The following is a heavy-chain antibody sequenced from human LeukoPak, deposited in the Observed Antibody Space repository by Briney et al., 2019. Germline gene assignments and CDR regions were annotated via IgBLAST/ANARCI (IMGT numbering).Heavy chain of an antibody. CDR1: GFTFSSHS. Sequence: GGSLTLSCAASGFTFSSHSVNWVRQAPGKGLEWLSYIDSGSGNIYYRDSVKGRFTISRDNAQDSLYLQMDSLRDEDTAVYYCAREDDDWGPNTLDVWGQGTVVTVSS. J-gene: IGHJ3*01. CDR3: AREDDDWGPNTLDV. D-gene: IGHD7-27*01. CDR2: IDSGSGNI. V-gene: IGHV3-48*02.